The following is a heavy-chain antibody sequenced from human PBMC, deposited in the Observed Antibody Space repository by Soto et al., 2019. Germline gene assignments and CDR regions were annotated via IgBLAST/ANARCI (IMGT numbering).Heavy chain of an antibody. CDR2: ISGSGGST. J-gene: IGHJ4*02. V-gene: IGHV3-23*01. CDR1: GFTLSSYA. Sequence: EVQLLESGGGLVQPGGSLRLSCAASGFTLSSYAINWVRQAPGKGLEWVSAISGSGGSTYYADSVKGRFTISRDNSKNTLYLQMNSLRAEDTAVDYCAKDSSDWYVEYWGQGALVTVSS. CDR3: AKDSSDWYVEY. D-gene: IGHD6-19*01.